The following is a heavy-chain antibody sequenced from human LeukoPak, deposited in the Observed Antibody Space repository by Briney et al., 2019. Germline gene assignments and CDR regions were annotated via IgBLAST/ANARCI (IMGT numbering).Heavy chain of an antibody. J-gene: IGHJ4*02. D-gene: IGHD3-9*01. V-gene: IGHV3-23*01. Sequence: GGSLRLSCAASGFTFSSYAMSWVRQAPGKGLEWVSGISDNGDSTYYADSVKGRFTISRDNAKNSLYLQMNSLRAEDTAVYYCARDRSYYDILTGYYPHHDYWGQETLVTVSS. CDR3: ARDRSYYDILTGYYPHHDY. CDR2: ISDNGDST. CDR1: GFTFSSYA.